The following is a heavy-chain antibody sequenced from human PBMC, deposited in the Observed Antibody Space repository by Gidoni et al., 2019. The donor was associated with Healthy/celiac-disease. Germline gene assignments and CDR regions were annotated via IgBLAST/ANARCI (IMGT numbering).Heavy chain of an antibody. CDR2: IYYSGST. J-gene: IGHJ4*02. CDR3: ARDNGGLLLGYFDY. Sequence: QVQLQEPGPGLVKPSQTLSLTCTVSGCFISSGGYYWSWIRQHPGKGLEWIGSIYYSGSTYYNPSLKSRVTISVDTSKNQFSLKLSSVTAADTAVYYCARDNGGLLLGYFDYWGQGTLVTVSS. CDR1: GCFISSGGYY. D-gene: IGHD7-27*01. V-gene: IGHV4-31*03.